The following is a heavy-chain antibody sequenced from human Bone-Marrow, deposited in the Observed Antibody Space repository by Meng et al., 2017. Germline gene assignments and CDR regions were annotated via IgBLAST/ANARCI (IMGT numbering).Heavy chain of an antibody. Sequence: QGQLEESGAGLVTPSGTLALTCVVSGRSISSIDWWSWVRQPPGKGLEWIGEIYHGGDTNYNPSLKSRVTIAIDKSKNQFSLKLSSVTAADTAVYYCASWIYSCGWQWGQGALVTVSS. J-gene: IGHJ4*02. D-gene: IGHD6-19*01. CDR3: ASWIYSCGWQ. V-gene: IGHV4/OR15-8*02. CDR2: IYHGGDT. CDR1: GRSISSIDW.